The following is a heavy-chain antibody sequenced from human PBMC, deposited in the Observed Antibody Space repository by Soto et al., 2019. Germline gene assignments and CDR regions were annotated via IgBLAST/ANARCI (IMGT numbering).Heavy chain of an antibody. V-gene: IGHV4-39*01. D-gene: IGHD3-10*01. J-gene: IGHJ6*02. Sequence: SETLSLTCTVSGGSISSSSYYWGWIRQPPGKGLEWIGSIYYSGSTYYNPSLKSRVTISVDTSKNQFSLKLSSVTAADTAVYYCARHGSGSYYADHSYYYYYGMDVWGQGTTVT. CDR1: GGSISSSSYY. CDR3: ARHGSGSYYADHSYYYYYGMDV. CDR2: IYYSGST.